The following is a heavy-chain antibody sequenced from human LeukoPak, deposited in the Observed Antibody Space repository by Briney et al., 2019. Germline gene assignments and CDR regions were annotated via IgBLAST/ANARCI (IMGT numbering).Heavy chain of an antibody. CDR1: GVSISIYY. Sequence: SETLSLTCTVSGVSISIYYWSWIRQPAGKGLEWIGRIHSGGSTDYNPSLKSRVTMSIDTSKNHFSLRLTSVTAADTAVYYCARRTVTYDYWGQGTLVTVSS. D-gene: IGHD4-17*01. CDR2: IHSGGST. J-gene: IGHJ4*02. V-gene: IGHV4-4*07. CDR3: ARRTVTYDY.